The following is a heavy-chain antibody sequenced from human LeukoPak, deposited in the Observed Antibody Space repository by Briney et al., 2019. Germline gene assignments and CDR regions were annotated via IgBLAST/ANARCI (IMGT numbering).Heavy chain of an antibody. CDR2: INPNTGGT. J-gene: IGHJ6*03. V-gene: IGHV1-2*02. Sequence: ASVKVSCKASGYTFTGYYMHWVRQAPGQGLEWMGWINPNTGGTNYAQKFQCRVTMSRDTSITTAYMELSSLRSDDTAVYYCARNTNEYSNYDFYLYMDVWGKGTTVTVSS. CDR1: GYTFTGYY. D-gene: IGHD4-11*01. CDR3: ARNTNEYSNYDFYLYMDV.